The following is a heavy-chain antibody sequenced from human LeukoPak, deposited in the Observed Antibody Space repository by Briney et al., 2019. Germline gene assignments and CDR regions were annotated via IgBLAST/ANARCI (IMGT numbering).Heavy chain of an antibody. CDR3: AREEAATPSDFDY. J-gene: IGHJ4*02. CDR2: IKTNSGGT. CDR1: GYTFTGYF. Sequence: ASVKVSCKASGYTFTGYFMHWLRQAPGQGLEWMGWIKTNSGGTKYAQKFQGRVTMTRDTSISTAYMELTRLRSDDTAVYYCAREEAATPSDFDYWGQGTLVTVSS. D-gene: IGHD6-25*01. V-gene: IGHV1-2*02.